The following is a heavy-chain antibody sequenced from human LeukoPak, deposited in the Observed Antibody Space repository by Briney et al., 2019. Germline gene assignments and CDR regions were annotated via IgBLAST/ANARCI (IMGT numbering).Heavy chain of an antibody. J-gene: IGHJ6*03. CDR2: FDPEDGET. CDR3: ATEFIAAAGMSPYYYYMDV. V-gene: IGHV1-24*01. Sequence: ASVKVSCKVSGYTLTELSMHWVRQAPGKGLEWMGGFDPEDGETIYAQKFQGRVTMTEDTSTDTAYMELSSLRSEDTAVYYCATEFIAAAGMSPYYYYMDVWGKGTTVTVSS. D-gene: IGHD6-13*01. CDR1: GYTLTELS.